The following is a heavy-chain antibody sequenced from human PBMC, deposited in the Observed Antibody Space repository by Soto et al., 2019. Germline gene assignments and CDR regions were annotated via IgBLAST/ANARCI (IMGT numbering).Heavy chain of an antibody. D-gene: IGHD3-22*01. CDR2: IYSSGST. CDR3: ARRPLNSNGAY. Sequence: EVQLVESGGDLIQPGGSLRLSCAASGFTVSSNDMSWVRQAPGKGLEWVSLIYSSGSTHYADPVKGRFTISRDNSKNTVHLQMNTLRAEDTAVYYCARRPLNSNGAYWGQGTLVSVSS. J-gene: IGHJ4*02. V-gene: IGHV3-53*01. CDR1: GFTVSSND.